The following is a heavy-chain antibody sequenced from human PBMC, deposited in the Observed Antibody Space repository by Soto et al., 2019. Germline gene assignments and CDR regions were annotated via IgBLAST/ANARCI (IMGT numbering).Heavy chain of an antibody. CDR3: ARALAYCGGDCLTTYYYYYGMDV. J-gene: IGHJ6*02. V-gene: IGHV5-51*01. Sequence: GESLKISCKASGYSFIDYWIVCVRQVPGKGLEWMGVIYPGDSDTRYSPSFQGQVTISADKSTSNAYLQWSSLRAGDTAVYYCARALAYCGGDCLTTYYYYYGMDVWGQGTTVTVSS. CDR1: GYSFIDYW. D-gene: IGHD2-21*02. CDR2: IYPGDSDT.